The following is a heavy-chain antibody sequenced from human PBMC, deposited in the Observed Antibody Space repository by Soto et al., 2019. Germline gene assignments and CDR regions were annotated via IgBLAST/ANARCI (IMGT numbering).Heavy chain of an antibody. V-gene: IGHV3-23*01. D-gene: IGHD3-9*01. CDR3: ATPYFQKMAPDY. CDR1: GFTVRNNG. Sequence: GGSLRLSCTASGFTVRNNGMSWVRQAPGKGLEWVSAISGSGDNTYYADSVKGRFTISRDNSKNTLYLQMNSLRAEDTAVYYCATPYFQKMAPDYWGQGNLVTVS. CDR2: ISGSGDNT. J-gene: IGHJ4*02.